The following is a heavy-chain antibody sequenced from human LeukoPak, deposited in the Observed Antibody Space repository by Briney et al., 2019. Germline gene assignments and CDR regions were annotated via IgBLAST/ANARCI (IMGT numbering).Heavy chain of an antibody. CDR3: ARLGYCSGGSCH. V-gene: IGHV3-48*03. J-gene: IGHJ4*02. D-gene: IGHD2-15*01. CDR1: GFTFSSYE. Sequence: PGGSLRLSCAASGFTFSSYEMNWVRQAPGRWLEWVSYISGSGSAIKYADSVKGRFTISRDNAKNSLYLQMNSLRAEDTAVYYCARLGYCSGGSCHWGQGTLVTVSS. CDR2: ISGSGSAI.